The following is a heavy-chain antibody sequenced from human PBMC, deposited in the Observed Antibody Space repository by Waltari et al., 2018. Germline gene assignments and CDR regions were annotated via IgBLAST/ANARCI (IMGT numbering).Heavy chain of an antibody. V-gene: IGHV4-30-4*08. CDR3: ARESSSWYVNYFDY. D-gene: IGHD6-13*01. CDR1: GGSISSGDYY. Sequence: QVQLQESGPGLVQPSQTLSLTCTVSGGSISSGDYYWSWSRHPPGKGLAWIGYIYYSGSTSYNPSLKGRGTVSVDTSRNQFSLKLSSVTAADTAVYYCARESSSWYVNYFDYWGQGTLVTVSS. J-gene: IGHJ4*02. CDR2: IYYSGST.